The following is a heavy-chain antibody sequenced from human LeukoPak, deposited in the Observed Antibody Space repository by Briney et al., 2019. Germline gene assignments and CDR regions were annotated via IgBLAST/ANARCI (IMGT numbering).Heavy chain of an antibody. CDR3: ARGANWGSRDY. CDR2: IYVTGST. Sequence: SETLSLTCIVSAGSISSNNWSWLPQPPGKGLEWIGYIYVTGSTNYNPCLKSRVPISLATSKSQFSLKVCAVTAAETAVYCCARGANWGSRDYWGQGTLVTVSS. J-gene: IGHJ4*02. D-gene: IGHD7-27*01. CDR1: AGSISSNN. V-gene: IGHV4-59*01.